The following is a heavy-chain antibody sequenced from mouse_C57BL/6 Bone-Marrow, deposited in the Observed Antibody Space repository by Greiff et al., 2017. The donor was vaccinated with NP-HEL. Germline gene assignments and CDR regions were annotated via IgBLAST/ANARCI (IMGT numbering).Heavy chain of an antibody. D-gene: IGHD1-1*01. CDR2: ISSGSSTI. CDR1: GFTFSDYG. Sequence: EVKLVESGGGLVKPGGSLKLSCAASGFTFSDYGMHWVRQAPEKGLEWVAYISSGSSTIYYADTVKGQFTISRDNAKNTLFLQMTSLRSEDTAMYYCARRYGRYWYFDVWGTGTTVTVSS. J-gene: IGHJ1*03. V-gene: IGHV5-17*01. CDR3: ARRYGRYWYFDV.